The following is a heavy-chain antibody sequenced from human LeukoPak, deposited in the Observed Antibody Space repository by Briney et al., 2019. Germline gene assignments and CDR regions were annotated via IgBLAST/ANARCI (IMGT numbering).Heavy chain of an antibody. CDR1: GYTFTSYG. CDR3: ARVARGVQVVPAAQDY. CDR2: ISAYNGNT. Sequence: ASMKVSCKASGYTFTSYGISWVRQAPGQGLEWMGWISAYNGNTNYAQKLQGRVTMTTDTSTSTAYMELRSLRSDDTAVYYCARVARGVQVVPAAQDYWGQGTLVTVSS. V-gene: IGHV1-18*01. D-gene: IGHD2-2*01. J-gene: IGHJ4*02.